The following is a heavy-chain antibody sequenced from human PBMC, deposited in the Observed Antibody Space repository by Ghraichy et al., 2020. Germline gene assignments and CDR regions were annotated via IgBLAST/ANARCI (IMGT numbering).Heavy chain of an antibody. Sequence: SETLSLSCTVSGGSISSSRYYWGWIRQPPGKGLEWIGSIYSSGSTYYNPSLKSRVTISVDTSKNQFSLKLSSLTAADTAVYYCTIGSYFPDYWGQGTLVTVSS. V-gene: IGHV4-39*01. CDR1: GGSISSSRYY. D-gene: IGHD1-26*01. J-gene: IGHJ4*02. CDR3: TIGSYFPDY. CDR2: IYSSGST.